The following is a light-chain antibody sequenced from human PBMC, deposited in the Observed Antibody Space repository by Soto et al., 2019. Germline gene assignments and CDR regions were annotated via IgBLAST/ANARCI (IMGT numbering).Light chain of an antibody. Sequence: IVLTQSPATLSLSPGERAALSCRASQSVSTSLAWYQPKPGQDPRLIIYDASKRAPGIPARFSGSGSGTAVTLTIRSPEPEDFAVYYCQVRAVWPTFGQGTKVEIK. J-gene: IGKJ1*01. V-gene: IGKV3-11*01. CDR1: QSVSTS. CDR2: DAS. CDR3: QVRAVWPT.